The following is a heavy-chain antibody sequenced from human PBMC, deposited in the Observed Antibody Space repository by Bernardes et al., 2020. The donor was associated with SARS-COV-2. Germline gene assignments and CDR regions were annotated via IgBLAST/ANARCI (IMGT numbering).Heavy chain of an antibody. CDR2: FYWDGDK. CDR3: ARSLRAASARSYDSSGYYYCDY. J-gene: IGHJ4*02. CDR1: GFSLGNKGVG. Sequence: SHHAPGKPTLTLTLTCTFSGFSLGNKGVGVGWIRQPPGKALEWLALFYWDGDKRYSPALKNRLTFTKASSRNQVVLTMTNMDPVDTATYYCARSLRAASARSYDSSGYYYCDYWGQGTLVTVSS. V-gene: IGHV2-5*02. D-gene: IGHD3-22*01.